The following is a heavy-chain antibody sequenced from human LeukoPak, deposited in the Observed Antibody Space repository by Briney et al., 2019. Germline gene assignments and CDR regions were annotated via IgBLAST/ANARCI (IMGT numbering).Heavy chain of an antibody. V-gene: IGHV1-69*05. J-gene: IGHJ4*02. CDR1: GGTFSSYA. CDR3: ARGVYGDYVFDY. Sequence: GASVKVSCKASGGTFSSYAISWVRQAPGQGLEWMGGIIPIFGTANYAQKFQGRVTITTDESTSTAYMELRSLRSEDTDVYSCARGVYGDYVFDYWGQGTLVTVSS. D-gene: IGHD4-17*01. CDR2: IIPIFGTA.